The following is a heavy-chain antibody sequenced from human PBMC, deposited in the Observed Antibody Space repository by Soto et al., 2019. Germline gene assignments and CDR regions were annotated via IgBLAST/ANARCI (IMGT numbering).Heavy chain of an antibody. D-gene: IGHD3-16*01. CDR1: GYTFTSYD. CDR2: MNPNSGNT. J-gene: IGHJ4*02. CDR3: GREKIWGKGSFPY. V-gene: IGHV1-8*01. Sequence: QVQLVQSGAEVKKPGASVKVSCKASGYTFTSYDINWVRQATGQGLEWMGWMNPNSGNTGYAQKFQGRVTMTRNTPISTANRERSSLRCEDTAGYYGGREKIWGKGSFPYGGQGPLVTVSS.